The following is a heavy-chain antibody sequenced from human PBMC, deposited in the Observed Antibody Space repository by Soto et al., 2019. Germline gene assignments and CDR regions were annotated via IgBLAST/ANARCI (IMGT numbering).Heavy chain of an antibody. CDR1: GYSFTSYW. Sequence: PGESLKISCKGSGYSFTSYWIGWVRQMPGKGLEWMGIIYPGDSDTRYSPSSQGQVTISADKSISTAYLQWSSLKASDTAMYYCAGPNLEWLSSAPFDYWGQGTLVTVSS. CDR2: IYPGDSDT. D-gene: IGHD3-3*01. J-gene: IGHJ4*02. V-gene: IGHV5-51*01. CDR3: AGPNLEWLSSAPFDY.